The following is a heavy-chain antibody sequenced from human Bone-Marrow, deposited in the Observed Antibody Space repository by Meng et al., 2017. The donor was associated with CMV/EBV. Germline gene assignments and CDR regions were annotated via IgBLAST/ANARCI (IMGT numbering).Heavy chain of an antibody. V-gene: IGHV3-30-3*01. D-gene: IGHD2-21*01. CDR2: ISYDGSNK. Sequence: GGSLRLSCAASGFTFSSYAMHWVRQAPGKGLEWVAVISYDGSNKYYADSVKGRFTISRDNSKNTLYLQMNSLRAEDTAVYYCARAGNDNVVVIAISLQHWGQGTLVTGSS. J-gene: IGHJ1*01. CDR3: ARAGNDNVVVIAISLQH. CDR1: GFTFSSYA.